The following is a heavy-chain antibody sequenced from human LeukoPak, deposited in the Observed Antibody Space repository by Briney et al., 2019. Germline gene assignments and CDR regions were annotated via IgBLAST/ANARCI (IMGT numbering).Heavy chain of an antibody. Sequence: PGGSLRLSCAASGFTFTRYWMNWVRQAPGKGLEWASSISRSSSYIYYADSVKGRFTISRDNAKNSLYLQMNSLRAEDTAVYYCARGADYDFWSGYYSPDCWGQGTLVTVSS. V-gene: IGHV3-21*01. D-gene: IGHD3-3*01. CDR3: ARGADYDFWSGYYSPDC. CDR2: ISRSSSYI. J-gene: IGHJ4*02. CDR1: GFTFTRYW.